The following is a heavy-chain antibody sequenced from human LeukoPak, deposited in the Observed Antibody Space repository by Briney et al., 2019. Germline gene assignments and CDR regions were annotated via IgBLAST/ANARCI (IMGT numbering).Heavy chain of an antibody. D-gene: IGHD1-26*01. CDR2: IYPGDSDT. Sequence: GESLKIYCQGSGYSFTSYWIGWVRQIPGKGLEWMGIIYPGDSDTRYSPSFQGQVTVSADRSISTAYLQWSSLKASDTAMYYCARREVGAVDYWGQGTLVTVSS. CDR1: GYSFTSYW. J-gene: IGHJ4*02. V-gene: IGHV5-51*01. CDR3: ARREVGAVDY.